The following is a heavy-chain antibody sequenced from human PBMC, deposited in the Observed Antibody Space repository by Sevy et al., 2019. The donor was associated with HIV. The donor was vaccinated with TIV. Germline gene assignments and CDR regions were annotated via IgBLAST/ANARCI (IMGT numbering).Heavy chain of an antibody. CDR2: INPNSDDT. CDR1: ESTFTAYY. J-gene: IGHJ6*02. V-gene: IGHV1-2*02. CDR3: GRDRVILGGGGGLDV. Sequence: ASVKVSCKASESTFTAYYIHWLRQAPGQGLEWMGWINPNSDDTNYAQKFQGRVSMAADTSISTAYMDLSRLRFDDTAVYYCGRDRVILGGGGGLDVWGQGTTVTVSS. D-gene: IGHD3-16*01.